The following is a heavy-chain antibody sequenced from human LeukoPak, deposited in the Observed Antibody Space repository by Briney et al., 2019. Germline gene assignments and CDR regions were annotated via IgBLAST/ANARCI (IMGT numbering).Heavy chain of an antibody. D-gene: IGHD6-19*01. Sequence: PSETLSPTCTVSGGSISSYYWSWIRQPPGKGLEWIGYIYDSGSTNYNPPLKSRVTISVDTSKNQFSLKLSSVTAADTAVYYCARMHRSSGWCFDLWGRGTLVTVSS. V-gene: IGHV4-59*01. CDR3: ARMHRSSGWCFDL. CDR2: IYDSGST. CDR1: GGSISSYY. J-gene: IGHJ2*01.